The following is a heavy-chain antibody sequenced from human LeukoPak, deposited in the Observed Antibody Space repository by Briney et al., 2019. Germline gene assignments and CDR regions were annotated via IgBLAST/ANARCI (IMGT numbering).Heavy chain of an antibody. CDR2: ISSSSSYI. CDR1: GFTFSSYS. J-gene: IGHJ4*02. D-gene: IGHD3-10*01. V-gene: IGHV3-21*01. Sequence: GGSLRLSCAASGFTFSSYSMNWVRQAPGKGLEWVSSISSSSSYIYYADSVKGRFTISRDNAKNSLYLQMNSLRAEDTAAYYCAREPANGSFDYWGQGTLVTVSS. CDR3: AREPANGSFDY.